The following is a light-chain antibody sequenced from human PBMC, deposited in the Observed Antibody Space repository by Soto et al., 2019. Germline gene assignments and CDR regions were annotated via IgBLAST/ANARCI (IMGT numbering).Light chain of an antibody. CDR1: QSIRNY. Sequence: DIQMTQSPSSLSASVGDRVTISFRASQSIRNYVSWYQQKPGTAPKLLIRAASTLQSGVPSRFSGSGSGTDFTLTISILQIEDFATYFCQQTDSTPQTFGQGTNVEI. CDR2: AAS. CDR3: QQTDSTPQT. V-gene: IGKV1-39*01. J-gene: IGKJ1*01.